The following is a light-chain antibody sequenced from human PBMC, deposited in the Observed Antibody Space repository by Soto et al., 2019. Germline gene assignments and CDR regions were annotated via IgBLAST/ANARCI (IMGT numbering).Light chain of an antibody. CDR2: GAS. CDR1: QSVNSN. CDR3: QQYNDWPLYT. Sequence: EVVMTQSPATVSVSPGEGATLSCRASQSVNSNLAWYQQKPGQAPRLLIHGASTRATGVPARFSGSGSGTEFTLSISSLQSEDFAVYYCQQYNDWPLYTFGQETRLEIK. J-gene: IGKJ2*01. V-gene: IGKV3-15*01.